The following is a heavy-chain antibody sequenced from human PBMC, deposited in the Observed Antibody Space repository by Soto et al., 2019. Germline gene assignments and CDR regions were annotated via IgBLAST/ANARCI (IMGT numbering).Heavy chain of an antibody. V-gene: IGHV4-38-2*01. J-gene: IGHJ5*02. CDR2: IYHSGST. CDR3: ARSFSWFDP. Sequence: LSLTCAVSGYSISSGYYWGWIRQPPGKGLEWIGSIYHSGSTYYNPSLKSRATISVDTSKNQFSLKLSSVTAADTAVYYCARSFSWFDPWGQGTLVTVSS. CDR1: GYSISSGYY.